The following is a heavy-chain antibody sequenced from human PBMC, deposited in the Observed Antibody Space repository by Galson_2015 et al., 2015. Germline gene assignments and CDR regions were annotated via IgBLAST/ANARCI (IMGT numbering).Heavy chain of an antibody. CDR3: AREGGDIVLMVYTSGIDY. Sequence: SCKASGYTFTSYGISWVRQAPGQGLEWMGWISAYNGNTNYAQKLQGRVTMTTDTSTSTAYMELRSLRSDDTAVYYCAREGGDIVLMVYTSGIDYWGQGTLVTVSS. CDR2: ISAYNGNT. J-gene: IGHJ4*02. CDR1: GYTFTSYG. D-gene: IGHD2-8*01. V-gene: IGHV1-18*01.